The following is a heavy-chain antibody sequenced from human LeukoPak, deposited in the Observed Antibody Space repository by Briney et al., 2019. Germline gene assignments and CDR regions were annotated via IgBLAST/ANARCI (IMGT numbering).Heavy chain of an antibody. Sequence: GGSLRLSCAASGFTFSSYAMSWVRQAPGKGLEWVSGISYSGGSTYYADSVKGRFTISRDNSKNTLYLQVNSLRAEDTAVYYCAKGGKWDVTPFDYWGQGTLVTVSS. CDR2: ISYSGGST. CDR1: GFTFSSYA. J-gene: IGHJ4*02. D-gene: IGHD1-26*01. CDR3: AKGGKWDVTPFDY. V-gene: IGHV3-23*01.